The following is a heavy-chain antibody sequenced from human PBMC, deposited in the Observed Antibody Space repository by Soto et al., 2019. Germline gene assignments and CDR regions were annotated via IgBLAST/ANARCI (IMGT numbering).Heavy chain of an antibody. D-gene: IGHD6-19*01. CDR3: ARGQGHKGSGWNWFDP. CDR1: GYTFTGYY. V-gene: IGHV1-2*04. CDR2: INPNSGGT. J-gene: IGHJ5*02. Sequence: QVQLVQSGAEVKKPGASVKVSCKASGYTFTGYYTHWVRQAPGQGLEWMGWINPNSGGTNYAQKFQGSVTMTRDTSISTAYMELSRLRSDDTAVYYCARGQGHKGSGWNWFDPWGQGTLVTVSS.